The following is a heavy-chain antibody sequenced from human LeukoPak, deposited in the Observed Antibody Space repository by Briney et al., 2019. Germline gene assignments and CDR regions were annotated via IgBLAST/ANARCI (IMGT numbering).Heavy chain of an antibody. Sequence: SETLSLTCAVYGGSFSGYYWSWIRQPPGKGLEWIGEINHSGSTNYNPSLKSRVTISVDTSKNQFSLKLSSVTAADTAVYYCARGPVGRLVYYYGSGRPNWFDPWGQGTLVTVSS. CDR2: INHSGST. V-gene: IGHV4-34*01. CDR1: GGSFSGYY. D-gene: IGHD3-10*01. J-gene: IGHJ5*02. CDR3: ARGPVGRLVYYYGSGRPNWFDP.